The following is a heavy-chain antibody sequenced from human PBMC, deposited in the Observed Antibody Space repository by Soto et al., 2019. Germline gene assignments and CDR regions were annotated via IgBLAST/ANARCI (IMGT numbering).Heavy chain of an antibody. J-gene: IGHJ4*02. CDR2: IFHTGST. CDR3: GTWRGCSWFDD. V-gene: IGHV4-4*02. CDR1: GGSIRSSSS. Sequence: PSETLSPTFAVSGGSIRSSSSWGWVRQPPGNGMEWIGAIFHTGSTKYSPSFVGQVMISGDRSINAAYLQWSSLKASDTAIYYCGTWRGCSWFDDWGPGTLVTVSS. D-gene: IGHD2-15*01.